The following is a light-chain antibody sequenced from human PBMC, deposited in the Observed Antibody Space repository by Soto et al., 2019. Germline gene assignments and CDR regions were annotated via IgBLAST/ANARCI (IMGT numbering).Light chain of an antibody. Sequence: EIVMTQSPATLSVSPGERVTLSCGASQNILRNLAWYQQKPGQAPRLLIYGASTRATGIPARFGVSGSGTEFTLTISSLKHEDFAVYYCQQYNNWPITFGQGTRLEIK. V-gene: IGKV3-15*01. CDR2: GAS. CDR3: QQYNNWPIT. CDR1: QNILRN. J-gene: IGKJ5*01.